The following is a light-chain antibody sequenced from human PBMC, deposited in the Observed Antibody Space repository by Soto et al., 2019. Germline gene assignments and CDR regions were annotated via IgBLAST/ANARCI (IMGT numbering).Light chain of an antibody. Sequence: EIVLTKSPGTLSLSPGERATLSCRASQSVSNNYLGWYQQKPGQAPRLLVYGASRRATGIPDRFSGSGSGTDFTLTISGLEAEDFAVYYCQQYGNSLPWTFGQGTKVEIK. V-gene: IGKV3-20*01. CDR2: GAS. CDR1: QSVSNNY. CDR3: QQYGNSLPWT. J-gene: IGKJ1*01.